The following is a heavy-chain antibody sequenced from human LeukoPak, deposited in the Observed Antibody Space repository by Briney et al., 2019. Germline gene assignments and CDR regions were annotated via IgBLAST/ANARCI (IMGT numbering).Heavy chain of an antibody. V-gene: IGHV5-51*01. CDR1: GYSFTNYW. Sequence: GESLKISCKGSGYSFTNYWIGWVRQMPGKGLEWMGIIYPGDSDTRYSPSFQGQVTISADKSISTAYLQWSSLKAADTAVYYCAREKYYVYFDYWGQGTLVTVSS. J-gene: IGHJ4*02. CDR3: AREKYYVYFDY. CDR2: IYPGDSDT. D-gene: IGHD3-10*02.